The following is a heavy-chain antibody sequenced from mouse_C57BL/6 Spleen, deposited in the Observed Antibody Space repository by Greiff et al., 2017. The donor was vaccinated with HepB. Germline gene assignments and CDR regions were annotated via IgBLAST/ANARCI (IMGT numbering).Heavy chain of an antibody. Sequence: VKLQQPGAELVRPGSSVKLSCKASGYTFTSYWMHWVKQRPIQGLEWIGNIDPSDSETHYNQKFKDKATLTVDKSSSTAYMQLSSLTSEDSAVYYCARSPLGRDAMDYWGQGTSVTVSS. J-gene: IGHJ4*01. CDR3: ARSPLGRDAMDY. V-gene: IGHV1-52*01. CDR1: GYTFTSYW. CDR2: IDPSDSET. D-gene: IGHD4-1*01.